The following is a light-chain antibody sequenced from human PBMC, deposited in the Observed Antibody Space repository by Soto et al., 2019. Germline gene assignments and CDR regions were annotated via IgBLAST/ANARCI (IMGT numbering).Light chain of an antibody. Sequence: QLVLTQSPSASASLGASVKLTCTLSSGHSSYAIAWHQQQPEKGPRYLMKLNSDGSHSKGDGIPDRFSGSTSGAARYLTISSLQSEDEADYYCQTWASGIVVFGGGTKVTVL. CDR1: SGHSSYA. V-gene: IGLV4-69*01. CDR2: LNSDGSH. J-gene: IGLJ2*01. CDR3: QTWASGIVV.